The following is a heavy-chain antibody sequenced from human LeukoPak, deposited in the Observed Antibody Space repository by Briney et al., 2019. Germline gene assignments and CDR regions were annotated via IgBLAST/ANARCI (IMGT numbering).Heavy chain of an antibody. CDR3: TRDSLPLPIFGVGEIDY. D-gene: IGHD3-3*01. J-gene: IGHJ4*02. Sequence: TGGSLRLSCTASGFTFGDYAMSWVRQAPGKGLEWVGFIRSKAYGGTTEYAASVKGRFTISRDDSKSIAYLQMNSLKTEDTAVYYCTRDSLPLPIFGVGEIDYWGQGTLVTVSS. V-gene: IGHV3-49*04. CDR2: IRSKAYGGTT. CDR1: GFTFGDYA.